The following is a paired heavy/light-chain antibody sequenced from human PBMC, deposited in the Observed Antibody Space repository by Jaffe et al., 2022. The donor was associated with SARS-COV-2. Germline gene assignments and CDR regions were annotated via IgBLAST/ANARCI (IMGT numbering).Heavy chain of an antibody. CDR1: GGSINSYY. V-gene: IGHV4-59*01. CDR3: ARDPSYSSGAFDI. CDR2: VYYSGST. Sequence: QVQLQESGPGLVKPSETLSLTCTVSGGSINSYYWSWIRQPPGKGLEWIAYVYYSGSTNYNPSLKSRVTISVDTSKNQFSLKLTSVTAADTAVYYCARDPSYSSGAFDIWGQGTMVTVSS. J-gene: IGHJ3*02. D-gene: IGHD6-19*01.
Light chain of an antibody. V-gene: IGKV1-39*01. CDR1: QSISSS. Sequence: DIQMTQSPSSLSASVGDRVTITCRASQSISSSLNWYQQKPGKAPKLLISAAPSLQSAVPSRFSGSGSGTDFTLTISGLQPEDSATYSCQQSYITPWTFGQGTKVEIK. CDR3: QQSYITPWT. CDR2: AAP. J-gene: IGKJ1*01.